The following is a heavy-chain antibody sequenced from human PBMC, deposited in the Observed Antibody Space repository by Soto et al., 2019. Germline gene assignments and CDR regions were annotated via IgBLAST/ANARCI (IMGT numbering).Heavy chain of an antibody. V-gene: IGHV1-2*04. J-gene: IGHJ6*02. Sequence: QVQLVQSGAEVKKPGASVKVSCKASGYTFTGYYMHWVRQAPGQGLEWMGWINPNSGGTNYAQKFQGWVTMTRDTSISTAYMELSRLRSDDTAVYSCAREWGLQSSSSADYYYYGMDIWGQGTTVTVSS. D-gene: IGHD6-6*01. CDR2: INPNSGGT. CDR1: GYTFTGYY. CDR3: AREWGLQSSSSADYYYYGMDI.